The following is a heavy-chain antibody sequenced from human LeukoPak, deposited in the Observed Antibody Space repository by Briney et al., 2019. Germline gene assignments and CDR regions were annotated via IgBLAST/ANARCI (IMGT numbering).Heavy chain of an antibody. CDR3: AKPVYDTDSGNFGIDY. J-gene: IGHJ4*02. D-gene: IGHD4-11*01. CDR2: MSYDGRYI. Sequence: GGSLRLSCAASGFTFSAYGMHWIRQAPGKGLEWVAVMSYDGRYIFYADSVKGRFTISRDSSKNTLFLQMNSLRTEDTAVYFCAKPVYDTDSGNFGIDYWGQGTLVTVSS. V-gene: IGHV3-30*18. CDR1: GFTFSAYG.